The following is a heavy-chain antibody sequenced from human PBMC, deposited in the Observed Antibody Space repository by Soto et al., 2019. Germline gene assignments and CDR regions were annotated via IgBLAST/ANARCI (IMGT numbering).Heavy chain of an antibody. V-gene: IGHV1-69*13. D-gene: IGHD5-18*01. J-gene: IGHJ4*02. CDR1: GGTFSSYA. CDR3: ARALYSYGPLRYFDY. Sequence: ASVKVSCKASGGTFSSYAISWVRQAPGQGLEWMGGIIPIFGTANYAQKFQGRVTITADESTSTAYMELSSLRSEDTAVYCCARALYSYGPLRYFDYWGQGTLVTVSS. CDR2: IIPIFGTA.